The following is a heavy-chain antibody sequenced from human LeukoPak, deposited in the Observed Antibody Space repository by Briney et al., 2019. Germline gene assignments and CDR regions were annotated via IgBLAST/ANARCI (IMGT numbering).Heavy chain of an antibody. CDR3: AKDGEVGRVRSYFYYMDV. Sequence: LETLSLTCTVSGGSISSYYWSWIRQPAGKGLEWIGRIYTSGSTNYNPSLKSRVTMSVDTSKNQFSLKLSSVTAADTAVYYCAKDGEVGRVRSYFYYMDVWGKGTKVTVSS. V-gene: IGHV4-4*07. D-gene: IGHD3-10*01. CDR1: GGSISSYY. CDR2: IYTSGST. J-gene: IGHJ6*03.